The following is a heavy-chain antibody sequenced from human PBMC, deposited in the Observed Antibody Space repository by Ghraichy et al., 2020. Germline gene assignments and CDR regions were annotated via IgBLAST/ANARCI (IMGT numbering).Heavy chain of an antibody. CDR2: INPDSGAT. V-gene: IGHV1-2*06. CDR3: ARVMAARYRWFDP. Sequence: ASVKVSCKASGYTFTDYYINWVRQAPGQGPEWMGRINPDSGATIFAQNFQGRVTMTRDTSISTAYMELSRLKSDDTAVYYCARVMAARYRWFDPWGQGTLVTVSS. D-gene: IGHD6-6*01. CDR1: GYTFTDYY. J-gene: IGHJ5*02.